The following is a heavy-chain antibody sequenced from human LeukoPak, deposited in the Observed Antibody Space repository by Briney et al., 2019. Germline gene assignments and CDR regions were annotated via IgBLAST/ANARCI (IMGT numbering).Heavy chain of an antibody. CDR2: IIPIFGTA. Sequence: ASVTVSCKASGGTFSSYAISWVRQAPGQGLEWMGGIIPIFGTANYAQKFQGRVTITADESTSTAYMELSSLRSEDTAVYYCATGVLLWFGELLFRLDYWGQGTLVTVSS. CDR1: GGTFSSYA. J-gene: IGHJ4*02. D-gene: IGHD3-10*01. V-gene: IGHV1-69*13. CDR3: ATGVLLWFGELLFRLDY.